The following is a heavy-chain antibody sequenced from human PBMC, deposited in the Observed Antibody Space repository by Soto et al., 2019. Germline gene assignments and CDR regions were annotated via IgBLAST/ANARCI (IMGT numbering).Heavy chain of an antibody. J-gene: IGHJ5*02. Sequence: GYLILPCAASGFTFRNYSMNWGRRAPGKGLEWVSYISSSSSTIYYADSVKGRFTISRDNAKNSLYLQMNSLRAEDTAVYYCARGQVVPAEMGWFDPWGQGALVTVSS. D-gene: IGHD2-2*01. CDR1: GFTFRNYS. V-gene: IGHV3-48*01. CDR3: ARGQVVPAEMGWFDP. CDR2: ISSSSSTI.